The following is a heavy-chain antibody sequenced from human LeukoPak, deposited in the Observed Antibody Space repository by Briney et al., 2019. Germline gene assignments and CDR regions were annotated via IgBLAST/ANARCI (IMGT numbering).Heavy chain of an antibody. D-gene: IGHD3-22*01. CDR1: GFTFSSYW. Sequence: PGGSLRLSCAASGFTFSSYWMHWVRQAPGKGLVWVSRINTDETITTYADSVKGRFTISRDNAKNTLYLQMNSLRAEDTAVYYCARATYYYDSSGYRAVYYFDYWGQRTLVTVSS. J-gene: IGHJ4*02. V-gene: IGHV3-74*01. CDR3: ARATYYYDSSGYRAVYYFDY. CDR2: INTDETIT.